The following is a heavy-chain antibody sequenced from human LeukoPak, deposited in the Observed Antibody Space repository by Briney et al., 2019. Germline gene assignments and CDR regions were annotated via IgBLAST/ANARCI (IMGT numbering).Heavy chain of an antibody. CDR2: IYSGGST. D-gene: IGHD6-6*01. V-gene: IGHV3-53*01. Sequence: PGGSLRLSCAASGFTVSSNYMSWVRQAPGKGLEWVSVIYSGGSTYYADSVKGRFTISRDNSKNTLYLQMNSLRAEDTAVYYCARGKLAARPMSETYYYYGMDVWGQGTTVTVSS. CDR3: ARGKLAARPMSETYYYYGMDV. J-gene: IGHJ6*02. CDR1: GFTVSSNY.